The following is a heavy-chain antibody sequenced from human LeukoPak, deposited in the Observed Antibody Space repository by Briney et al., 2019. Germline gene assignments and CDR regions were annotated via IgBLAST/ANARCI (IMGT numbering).Heavy chain of an antibody. CDR1: GFTFDDYA. CDR2: ISWNSGSI. Sequence: GGSLRLSCAASGFTFDDYAMHWVRQAPGKGLEWVSGISWNSGSIGYADSVKGRFTISRDNAKNSLYLQMNSLRAEDTAVYYCARDVEGYRSRTFDYWGQGTLVTVSS. D-gene: IGHD3-10*01. V-gene: IGHV3-9*01. CDR3: ARDVEGYRSRTFDY. J-gene: IGHJ4*02.